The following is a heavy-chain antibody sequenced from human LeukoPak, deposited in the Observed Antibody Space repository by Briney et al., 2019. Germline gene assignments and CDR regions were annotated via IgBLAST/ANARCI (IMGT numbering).Heavy chain of an antibody. CDR3: AKSSVVAATRGILGFDP. Sequence: GGSLRLSCAASGFTFSSYAMSWVRQAPGKGLEWVSAISGSGGSTYYADSVKGRFTISRDNSKNTLYLQMNSLRAEDTAVYYCAKSSVVAATRGILGFDPWGQGTLVTVSS. V-gene: IGHV3-23*01. CDR2: ISGSGGST. CDR1: GFTFSSYA. D-gene: IGHD2-15*01. J-gene: IGHJ5*02.